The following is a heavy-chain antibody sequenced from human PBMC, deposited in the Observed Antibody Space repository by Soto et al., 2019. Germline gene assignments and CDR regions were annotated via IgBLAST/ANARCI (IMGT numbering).Heavy chain of an antibody. J-gene: IGHJ6*02. Sequence: GGSLRLSCEASGFTFSSYWMSWGRQAPGKGLEWVANIKQDGSEKYYVDSVKGRFTISRDNAKNSLYLQMNSLRAEDTAVYYCARDKVGLFGLRYGMDVWGQGTTVTVSS. V-gene: IGHV3-7*01. CDR2: IKQDGSEK. CDR1: GFTFSSYW. CDR3: ARDKVGLFGLRYGMDV. D-gene: IGHD3-10*02.